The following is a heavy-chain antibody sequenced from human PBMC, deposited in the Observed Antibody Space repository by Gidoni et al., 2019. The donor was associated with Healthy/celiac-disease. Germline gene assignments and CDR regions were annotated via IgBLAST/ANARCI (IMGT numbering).Heavy chain of an antibody. Sequence: QVQLVESGGGVVQPGRSLRLSCAASGFTFSSYGMHWVRQAPGKGLEWVAVIWYDGSNKYYSDSVKGRFTISRDNSKNKLYLQMNSLRAEDTAVYYCARGPFGARKDYYYYMDVWGKGTTVTVSS. J-gene: IGHJ6*03. CDR3: ARGPFGARKDYYYYMDV. CDR2: IWYDGSNK. CDR1: GFTFSSYG. D-gene: IGHD3-10*01. V-gene: IGHV3-33*01.